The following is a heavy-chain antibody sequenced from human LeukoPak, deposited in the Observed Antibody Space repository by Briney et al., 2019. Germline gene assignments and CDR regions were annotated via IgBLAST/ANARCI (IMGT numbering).Heavy chain of an antibody. D-gene: IGHD3-22*01. V-gene: IGHV3-23*01. CDR1: GFTFKSHW. CDR2: ISGSGGRT. Sequence: GGSLRLSCEVSGFTFKSHWMNWVRQAPGKGLDWVSSISGSGGRTTYADSVAGRFTVSRDNSKNTLYLQMNNLRAEDTALYYCAKDRYYDNSGNHFESEKWGQGTLVTVSS. J-gene: IGHJ4*02. CDR3: AKDRYYDNSGNHFESEK.